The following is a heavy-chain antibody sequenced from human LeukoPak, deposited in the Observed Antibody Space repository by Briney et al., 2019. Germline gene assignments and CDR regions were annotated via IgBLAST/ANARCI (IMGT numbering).Heavy chain of an antibody. CDR2: ISGSGGST. CDR1: GFTFSSYA. Sequence: HPGGSLRLSCAASGFTFSSYAMSRVRQAPGKGLEWVSAISGSGGSTYYADSVKGRFTISRDNSKNPLYLQMNSLRAEDTAVYYCARASTYYYGSGSYLYPDYWGQGTLVTVSS. D-gene: IGHD3-10*01. J-gene: IGHJ4*02. CDR3: ARASTYYYGSGSYLYPDY. V-gene: IGHV3-23*01.